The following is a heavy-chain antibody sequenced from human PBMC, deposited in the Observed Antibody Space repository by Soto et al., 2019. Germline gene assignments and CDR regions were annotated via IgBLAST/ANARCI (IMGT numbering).Heavy chain of an antibody. Sequence: GGSLRLSCAVSGFMSRSFSMSWVRQAPGKGLEWISSISGSGAKTFYADHVKGRFTFYRDNYKNIQYLEMNNLRVDDAAVYYCAKEWTPRRALYYWGQGTLVTVSS. D-gene: IGHD5-12*01. V-gene: IGHV3-23*01. CDR3: AKEWTPRRALYY. CDR2: ISGSGAKT. CDR1: GFMSRSFS. J-gene: IGHJ4*02.